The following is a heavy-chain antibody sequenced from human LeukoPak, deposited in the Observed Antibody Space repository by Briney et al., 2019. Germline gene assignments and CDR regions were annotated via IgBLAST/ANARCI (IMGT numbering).Heavy chain of an antibody. Sequence: GGSLRLSCAASGFTFSTYAMSWARQAPGKGLEWVSAISGGGGGTEYADAVKGRFTISRDNSKNTMYLQMDSLRAEDTAVYYCAQCSTTCYSNYFDPWGQGTLGTVSS. D-gene: IGHD2-2*01. J-gene: IGHJ5*02. V-gene: IGHV3-23*01. CDR1: GFTFSTYA. CDR2: ISGGGGGT. CDR3: AQCSTTCYSNYFDP.